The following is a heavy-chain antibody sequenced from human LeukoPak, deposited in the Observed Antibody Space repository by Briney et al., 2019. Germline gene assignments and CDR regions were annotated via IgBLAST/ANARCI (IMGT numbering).Heavy chain of an antibody. Sequence: GASVKVSCKASGGTFISYTISWVRQAPGQGGEWRGRIIPILGIANYAQKFQGRVTITADKSTSTAYMELSSLRSEDTAVYYCARAMTTVTTGSDYWGQGTLVTVSS. J-gene: IGHJ4*02. V-gene: IGHV1-69*02. CDR1: GGTFISYT. CDR3: ARAMTTVTTGSDY. D-gene: IGHD4-11*01. CDR2: IIPILGIA.